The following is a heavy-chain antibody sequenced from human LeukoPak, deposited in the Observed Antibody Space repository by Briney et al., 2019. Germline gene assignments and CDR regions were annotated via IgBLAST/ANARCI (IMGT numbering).Heavy chain of an antibody. CDR3: ARDRAVTQDWVEFDP. V-gene: IGHV3-66*03. J-gene: IGHJ5*02. Sequence: GGSLRLSCAGSGFNVSNYYMSWVRQAPGKGLEWASLIRDSGEPFYADSVRGRFTVSRDNSKNTMYLQMNRLRVEDTAVYFCARDRAVTQDWVEFDPWGQGTLVTVSS. D-gene: IGHD4-17*01. CDR1: GFNVSNYY. CDR2: IRDSGEP.